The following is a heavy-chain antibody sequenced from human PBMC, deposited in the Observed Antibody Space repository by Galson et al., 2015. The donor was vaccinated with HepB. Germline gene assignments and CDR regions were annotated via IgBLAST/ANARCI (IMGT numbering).Heavy chain of an antibody. V-gene: IGHV3-66*01. Sequence: SLRLSCAASGFTVSSNYMSWVRQAPGKGLEWVSVTYSGGSTYYADSVKGRFTISRDNSKNTLYLQMNSLRAEDTAVNYCARDRDDSGLDYWGQGTLVTVSS. D-gene: IGHD6-19*01. CDR2: TYSGGST. J-gene: IGHJ4*02. CDR1: GFTVSSNY. CDR3: ARDRDDSGLDY.